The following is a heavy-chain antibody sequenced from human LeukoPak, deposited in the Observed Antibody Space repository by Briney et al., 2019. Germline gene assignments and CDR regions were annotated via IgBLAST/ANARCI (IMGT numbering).Heavy chain of an antibody. CDR2: MNPNSGNT. J-gene: IGHJ4*02. V-gene: IGHV1-8*01. CDR1: GYTFTSYD. Sequence: APVKVSCKASGYTFTSYDINWVRQATGQGLEWMGWMNPNSGNTGYAQKFQGRVTMTRNTSISTAYMELSSLRSEDTAVYYCAREDGGVVTFDYWGQGTLVTVSS. D-gene: IGHD3-3*01. CDR3: AREDGGVVTFDY.